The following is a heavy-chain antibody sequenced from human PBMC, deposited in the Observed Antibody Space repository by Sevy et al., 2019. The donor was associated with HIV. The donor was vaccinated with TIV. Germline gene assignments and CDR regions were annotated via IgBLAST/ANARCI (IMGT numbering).Heavy chain of an antibody. D-gene: IGHD3-10*01. CDR3: ARSKYGSGGELDY. V-gene: IGHV4-61*02. Sequence: SETLSLTCSVSGGSISSASYYWSWIRQPAGKGLEWIGRIYATGITSYNPSLKSRVTMSIDSSKNQFSLKLSSLTAADTAVYYCARSKYGSGGELDYWGQGTLVTVSS. J-gene: IGHJ4*02. CDR1: GGSISSASYY. CDR2: IYATGIT.